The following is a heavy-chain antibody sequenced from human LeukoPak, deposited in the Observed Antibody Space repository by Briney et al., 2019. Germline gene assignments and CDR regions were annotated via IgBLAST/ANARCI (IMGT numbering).Heavy chain of an antibody. CDR3: ARDRGPDYGDYADYYYYGMDV. J-gene: IGHJ6*02. Sequence: SETLSLTCTVSGGSISSYYWSWIRQPPGKGLEWIGYIYYSGSTNYNPSLKSRVTISVDTSKNQFSLKLSSVTAADTAVYYCARDRGPDYGDYADYYYYGMDVWGQGTTVTVSS. D-gene: IGHD4-17*01. CDR1: GGSISSYY. V-gene: IGHV4-59*12. CDR2: IYYSGST.